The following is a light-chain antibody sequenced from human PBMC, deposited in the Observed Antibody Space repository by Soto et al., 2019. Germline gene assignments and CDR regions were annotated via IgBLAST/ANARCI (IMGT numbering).Light chain of an antibody. CDR2: GAS. V-gene: IGKV3-15*01. Sequence: EILLTQCPDTLSLSPGERATISCRASNSFSRRYLAWDQQKPGQAPRLLFSGASTRAAGSSDRFRGSGSGTEFTLTISSLRSEASAIYYCQQYFEWPPRTFGQGTKVDI. CDR1: NSFSRRY. J-gene: IGKJ1*01. CDR3: QQYFEWPPRT.